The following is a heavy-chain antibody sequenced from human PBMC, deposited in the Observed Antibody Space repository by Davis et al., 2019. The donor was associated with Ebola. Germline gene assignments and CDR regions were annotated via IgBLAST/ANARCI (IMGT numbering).Heavy chain of an antibody. V-gene: IGHV1-18*01. CDR1: GYTFSSYG. Sequence: ASVKVSCKASGYTFSSYGISWVRQAPGQGLEWMGWISGYNGKTIYEQRVQGRVTMTTDTSTSTAYMELRSLRSDDTAVYYCARDADTVIGPATIDYKHAGMDVWGQGTTVTVSS. J-gene: IGHJ6*02. D-gene: IGHD2-2*01. CDR3: ARDADTVIGPATIDYKHAGMDV. CDR2: ISGYNGKT.